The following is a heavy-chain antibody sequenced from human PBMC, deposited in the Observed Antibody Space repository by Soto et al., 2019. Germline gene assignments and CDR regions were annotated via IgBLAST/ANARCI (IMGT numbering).Heavy chain of an antibody. Sequence: PGGSLRLSCAASGFTFSSYGMHWVRQAPGKGLEWVEVISYDGSNKYYADSVKGRFTISRDNSKNTLYLQMNSLRAEDTAVYYCARELNLVRGVIRYYYYGMDVWGQGTTVTV. CDR3: ARELNLVRGVIRYYYYGMDV. V-gene: IGHV3-30*19. CDR2: ISYDGSNK. J-gene: IGHJ6*02. D-gene: IGHD3-10*01. CDR1: GFTFSSYG.